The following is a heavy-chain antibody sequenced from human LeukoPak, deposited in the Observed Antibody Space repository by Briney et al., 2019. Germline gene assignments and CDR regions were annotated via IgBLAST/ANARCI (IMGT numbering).Heavy chain of an antibody. J-gene: IGHJ2*01. Sequence: MTSQTLSLTCTVSGGSISSGGYYWSWIRQHPGKGLEWIGYIYYSGSTYYNPSLKSRVTISVDTSKNQFSLKLSSVTAADTAVYYCARHGVAATREHWYFDLWGRGTLVTVSS. CDR3: ARHGVAATREHWYFDL. CDR1: GGSISSGGYY. V-gene: IGHV4-31*03. CDR2: IYYSGST. D-gene: IGHD2-15*01.